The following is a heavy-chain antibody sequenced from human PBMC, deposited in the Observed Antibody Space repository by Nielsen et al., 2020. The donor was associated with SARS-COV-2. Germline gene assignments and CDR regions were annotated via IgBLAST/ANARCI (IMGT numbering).Heavy chain of an antibody. CDR1: GFTFSSYW. Sequence: GESLKISCAASGFTFSSYWMSWVRQAPGKGLEWVANIKQDGSEKYYVDSVKGRFTISRDNAKNSLYLQMNSLRAEDTAVYYCARGDRGGDAFDIWGQGTMVTVSS. CDR2: IKQDGSEK. D-gene: IGHD3-16*01. CDR3: ARGDRGGDAFDI. J-gene: IGHJ3*02. V-gene: IGHV3-7*01.